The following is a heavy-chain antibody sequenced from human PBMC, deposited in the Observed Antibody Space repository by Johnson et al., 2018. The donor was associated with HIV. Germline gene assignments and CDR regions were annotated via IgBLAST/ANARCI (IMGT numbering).Heavy chain of an antibody. D-gene: IGHD6-19*01. V-gene: IGHV3-30-3*01. Sequence: QVQLVESGGGVVQPGRSPRLSCAASGFTFSSYAMHWVRQAPGKGLEWVAVISYDGSNKYYADSVKGRFNLSRDSSKNMTNLQMNGLSDEDTADYYCVRDQGSGWPTNAFDIWGRGTRVTVSS. CDR1: GFTFSSYA. J-gene: IGHJ3*02. CDR2: ISYDGSNK. CDR3: VRDQGSGWPTNAFDI.